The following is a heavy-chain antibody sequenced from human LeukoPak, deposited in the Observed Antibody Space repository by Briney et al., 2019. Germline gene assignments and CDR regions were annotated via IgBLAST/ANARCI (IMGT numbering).Heavy chain of an antibody. J-gene: IGHJ4*02. CDR3: AKASGYGNYFPFDY. Sequence: GGSLRLSCAASGFTFSDYYMSWIRQAPGKGLEWVSAISDSGGSTYYADSVKGRFTVSRDNSRNTLYLQMNSLRAEDTAVYYCAKASGYGNYFPFDYWGQGTLVTVSS. CDR1: GFTFSDYY. V-gene: IGHV3-23*01. CDR2: ISDSGGST. D-gene: IGHD4-11*01.